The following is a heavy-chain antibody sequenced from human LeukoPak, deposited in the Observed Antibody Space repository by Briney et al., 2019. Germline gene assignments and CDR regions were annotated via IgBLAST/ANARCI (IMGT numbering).Heavy chain of an antibody. J-gene: IGHJ5*02. CDR2: IYSGGST. Sequence: PGGSPRLSCAASGLTVSGNYMSWVRQAPGKGLECVSVIYSGGSTYYADSVKGRFTISRDNSKNTLYLQMNSLRAEDTAVYYCARVKGTTTWSHWFDPWGQGTLVTVSS. V-gene: IGHV3-66*02. D-gene: IGHD2-2*01. CDR1: GLTVSGNY. CDR3: ARVKGTTTWSHWFDP.